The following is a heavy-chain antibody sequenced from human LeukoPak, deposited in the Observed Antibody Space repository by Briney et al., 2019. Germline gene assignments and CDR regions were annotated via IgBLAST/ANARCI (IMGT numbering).Heavy chain of an antibody. D-gene: IGHD6-13*01. J-gene: IGHJ4*02. CDR2: ISAYNGNT. V-gene: IGHV1-18*01. Sequence: APVKVSCKASGHTFTSYGTSWVRQAPRQGLEWMGWISAYNGNTNYAQKLQGRGAMTTDTSTSTAYMELRSLRSDDTAVYYCASQTPIAAAGPLDDWGQGTLVTVSS. CDR1: GHTFTSYG. CDR3: ASQTPIAAAGPLDD.